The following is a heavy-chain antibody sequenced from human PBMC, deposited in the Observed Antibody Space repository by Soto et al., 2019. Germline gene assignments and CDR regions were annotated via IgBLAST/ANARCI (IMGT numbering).Heavy chain of an antibody. D-gene: IGHD6-6*01. CDR2: IYHSGST. V-gene: IGHV4-4*02. Sequence: PSETLSLTCAVSGGSISSSNWWSWVRQPPGKGLEWIGEIYHSGSTNYNPSLKSRVTISVDKSKNQFSLKLSSVTAADTAVYYCARAAAFRKYSSSPGGYNWFDPWGQGTLVTVSS. CDR3: ARAAAFRKYSSSPGGYNWFDP. J-gene: IGHJ5*02. CDR1: GGSISSSNW.